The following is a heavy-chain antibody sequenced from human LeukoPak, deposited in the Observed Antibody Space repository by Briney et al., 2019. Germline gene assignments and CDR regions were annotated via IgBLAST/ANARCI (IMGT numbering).Heavy chain of an antibody. J-gene: IGHJ5*01. CDR1: GGSISSYY. CDR3: ARGDCTTTSCSEGWFDF. CDR2: IYYSGSA. Sequence: SETLSLTCTVSGGSISSYYWSWIRQPPGKGLEWIGYIYYSGSANYNPSLKSRVTISVDTSKNQFSLRLNSVTAADTAVYYCARGDCTTTSCSEGWFDFWGQGIRVTVSS. V-gene: IGHV4-59*08. D-gene: IGHD2-2*01.